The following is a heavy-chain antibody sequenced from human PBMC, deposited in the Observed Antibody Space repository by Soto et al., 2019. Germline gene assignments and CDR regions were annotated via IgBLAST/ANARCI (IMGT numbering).Heavy chain of an antibody. V-gene: IGHV5-10-1*01. CDR3: ARHERTGTTFNYYYGMDV. Sequence: PGESLKISCKGSGYSFTSYWISWVPQMPGKGLEWMGRIDPSDSYTNYSPSFQGHVTISADKSISTAYLQWSSLKASDTAMYYCARHERTGTTFNYYYGMDVWGQGTTVTVSS. J-gene: IGHJ6*02. CDR2: IDPSDSYT. D-gene: IGHD1-7*01. CDR1: GYSFTSYW.